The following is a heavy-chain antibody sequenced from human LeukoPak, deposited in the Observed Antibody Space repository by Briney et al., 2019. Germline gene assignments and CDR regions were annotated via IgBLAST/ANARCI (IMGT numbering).Heavy chain of an antibody. V-gene: IGHV3-21*06. J-gene: IGHJ4*02. CDR2: ISSRSSYI. CDR1: GFTFSSYS. Sequence: KPGGSLRLSCAASGFTFSSYSMNWVRQAPGKGLEWVSSISSRSSYIYYADSVKGRFTISRDNAKNSLDLQMNRLRDEDTAVYYCARGADDIVATIGFDYWGQGTRVTVSS. CDR3: ARGADDIVATIGFDY. D-gene: IGHD5-12*01.